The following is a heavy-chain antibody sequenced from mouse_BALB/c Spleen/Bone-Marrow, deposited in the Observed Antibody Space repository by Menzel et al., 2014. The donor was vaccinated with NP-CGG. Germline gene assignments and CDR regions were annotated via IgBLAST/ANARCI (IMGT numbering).Heavy chain of an antibody. CDR1: GYTFTDHA. J-gene: IGHJ4*01. D-gene: IGHD2-14*01. Sequence: VQLHQSGAKLVRPGVSVKISCKGSGYTFTDHAIHWVKRSHAKSLEWIGVISGYYGDAIYNQKFKGKATMTVDKSSSTAYMELARLTSEDSAIYYCARSGKVRNAMDYWGQGTSVTVSP. CDR3: ARSGKVRNAMDY. CDR2: ISGYYGDA. V-gene: IGHV1S137*01.